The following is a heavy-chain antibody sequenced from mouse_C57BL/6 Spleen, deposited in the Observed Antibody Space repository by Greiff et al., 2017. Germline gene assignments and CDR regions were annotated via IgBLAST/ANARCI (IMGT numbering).Heavy chain of an antibody. V-gene: IGHV1-18*01. Sequence: EVKLMESGPELVKPGASVKIPCKASGYTFTDYNMDWVKQSHGKSLEWIGDINPNNGGTIYNQKFKGKATLTVDKSSSTAYMELRSLTSEDTAVYYCASYDGYFFAYWGQGTLVTVSA. CDR1: GYTFTDYN. CDR3: ASYDGYFFAY. J-gene: IGHJ3*01. D-gene: IGHD2-3*01. CDR2: INPNNGGT.